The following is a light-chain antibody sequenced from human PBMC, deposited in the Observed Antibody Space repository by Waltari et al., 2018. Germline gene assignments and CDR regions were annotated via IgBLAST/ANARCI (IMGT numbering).Light chain of an antibody. CDR2: AAS. J-gene: IGKJ4*01. CDR1: QGISNF. V-gene: IGKV1-27*01. CDR3: QNYNSAPLA. Sequence: DIQMTQSPSSLSASVGARVTITCRASQGISNFLAWYQQKPGKIPKLLIQAASTLRSGVPSRFSGSGSGTDFTLTVSSLQPEDVATYYCQNYNSAPLAFGGGTTVEIK.